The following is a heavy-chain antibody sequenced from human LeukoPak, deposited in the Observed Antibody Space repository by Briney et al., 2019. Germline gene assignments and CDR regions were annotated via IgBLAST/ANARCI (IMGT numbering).Heavy chain of an antibody. CDR3: ARVVKRTVRDPGWFDP. CDR2: ISAYNGNT. D-gene: IGHD3-10*01. CDR1: GYTFTNYG. V-gene: IGHV1-18*01. J-gene: IGHJ5*02. Sequence: ASVKVSCKASGYTFTNYGVTWVRQAPGQGLEWMGWISAYNGNTNYAQKFQGRVTMTTDTSTSTAYMELRSLRSDDTAVYYCARVVKRTVRDPGWFDPWGQGTLVTVSS.